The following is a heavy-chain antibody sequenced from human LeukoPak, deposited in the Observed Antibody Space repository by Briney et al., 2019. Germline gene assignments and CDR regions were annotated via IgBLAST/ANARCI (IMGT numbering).Heavy chain of an antibody. J-gene: IGHJ5*02. V-gene: IGHV3-74*01. CDR1: GFTLSGYR. CDR2: INSDGSST. CDR3: ARGSGDLQNWFGP. Sequence: GGSLRLSCAGAGFTLSGYRMHWVRQAPGKGLLWVSGINSDGSSTNYADSVKGRFTISRDNAKNTLFLQMNSLSAEDTAVYYCARGSGDLQNWFGPWGQGTLVAVSS. D-gene: IGHD2-15*01.